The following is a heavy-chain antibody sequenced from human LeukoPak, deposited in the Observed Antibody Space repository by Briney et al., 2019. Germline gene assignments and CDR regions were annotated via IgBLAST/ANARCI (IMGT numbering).Heavy chain of an antibody. J-gene: IGHJ4*02. Sequence: ASVKVSCKASGGTFSSYAISWVRQAPGQGLEWMGGIIPIFGTANYAQKLQGRVTMTTDTSTSTAYMELRSLRSDDTAVYYCARRNPYSRLPGIYWGQGTLVTVSS. D-gene: IGHD6-13*01. CDR3: ARRNPYSRLPGIY. CDR2: IIPIFGTA. CDR1: GGTFSSYA. V-gene: IGHV1-69*05.